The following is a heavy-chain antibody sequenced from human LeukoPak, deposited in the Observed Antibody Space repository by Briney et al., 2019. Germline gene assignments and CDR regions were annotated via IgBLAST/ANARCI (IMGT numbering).Heavy chain of an antibody. CDR1: GFTFDDYT. J-gene: IGHJ4*02. CDR3: AKDKRPGLPGGYYFDY. Sequence: GGSLRLSCAASGFTFDDYTMHWVRQAPGKGLEWVSLISWDGGSTYYADSVKGRFTISRDNSKNSLYLQMNSLRTEDTALYYCAKDKRPGLPGGYYFDYWGQGTLVTVSS. D-gene: IGHD5/OR15-5a*01. CDR2: ISWDGGST. V-gene: IGHV3-43*01.